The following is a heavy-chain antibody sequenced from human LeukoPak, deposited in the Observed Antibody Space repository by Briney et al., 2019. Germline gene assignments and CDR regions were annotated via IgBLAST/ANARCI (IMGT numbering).Heavy chain of an antibody. J-gene: IGHJ4*02. V-gene: IGHV3-30*03. CDR3: AYHSGSYVTYYFDY. CDR1: GFTFSHYA. Sequence: PGGSLRLSCAASGFTFSHYAMHWVRQAPGKGLDWVSLISYDGSNIYYADSVKGRFTISRDNSKNTLYLQMNSLRAEDTAVYYCAYHSGSYVTYYFDYWGQGTLVTVSS. CDR2: ISYDGSNI. D-gene: IGHD1-26*01.